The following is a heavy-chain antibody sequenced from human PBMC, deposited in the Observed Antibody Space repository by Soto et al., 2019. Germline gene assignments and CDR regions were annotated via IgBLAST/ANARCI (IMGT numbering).Heavy chain of an antibody. V-gene: IGHV1-46*01. CDR3: ARGGRIVDTGIGYYYYHAMDV. CDR1: GYTFTSYY. Sequence: ASVKVSCKASGYTFTSYYIHWVRQAPGQGLEWMGIFNPTGDAASYAQKLQGRVTMTRDTSTGTAYMELGSLRSEDTAVYYCARGGRIVDTGIGYYYYHAMDVWGQGTTVTVSS. CDR2: FNPTGDAA. J-gene: IGHJ6*02. D-gene: IGHD5-18*01.